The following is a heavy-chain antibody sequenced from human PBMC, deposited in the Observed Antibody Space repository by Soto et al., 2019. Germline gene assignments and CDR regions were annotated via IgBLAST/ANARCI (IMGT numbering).Heavy chain of an antibody. CDR3: AKDSPVVVPAAIFRPRFDY. Sequence: EVQLLESGGGLVQPGGSLRLSCAASGFTFSSYAMSWVRQAPGKGLEWVSAISGSGGSTYYADSVKGRFTISRDNSKNTLYLQMNSLRAEDTAVYYCAKDSPVVVPAAIFRPRFDYWGQGTLVTVSS. CDR2: ISGSGGST. CDR1: GFTFSSYA. D-gene: IGHD2-2*01. J-gene: IGHJ4*02. V-gene: IGHV3-23*01.